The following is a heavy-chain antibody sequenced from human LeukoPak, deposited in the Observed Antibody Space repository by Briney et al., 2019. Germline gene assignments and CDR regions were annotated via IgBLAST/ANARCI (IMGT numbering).Heavy chain of an antibody. J-gene: IGHJ4*02. CDR3: ARSSVQFGTATHFDS. V-gene: IGHV4-61*03. CDR2: VCYTGSI. Sequence: SETLSLTCTASGSSLSSGSYCWSWIRQPPEKTLEWIAYVCYTGSIDHNPSLKSRVTISLDTSNNSFSLKLTSVTAADTALYYCARSSVQFGTATHFDSWGQGALVTVSS. D-gene: IGHD3-10*01. CDR1: GSSLSSGSYC.